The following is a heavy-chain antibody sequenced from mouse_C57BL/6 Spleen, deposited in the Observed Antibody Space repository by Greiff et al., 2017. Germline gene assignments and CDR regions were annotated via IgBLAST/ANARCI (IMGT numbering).Heavy chain of an antibody. Sequence: EVQLQQSGPELVKPGASVKISCKASGYTFTDYYMNWVKQSHGKSLEWIGDINPNNGGTSYNQKFKGKATLTVDKSSSTAYMELRSLTSEDSAVYYCAYDYDGYAMDYWGQGTSVTVSS. CDR2: INPNNGGT. J-gene: IGHJ4*01. D-gene: IGHD2-4*01. V-gene: IGHV1-26*01. CDR3: AYDYDGYAMDY. CDR1: GYTFTDYY.